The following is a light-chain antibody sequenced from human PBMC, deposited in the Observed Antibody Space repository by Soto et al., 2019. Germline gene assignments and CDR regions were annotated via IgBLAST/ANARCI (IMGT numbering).Light chain of an antibody. V-gene: IGKV1-12*01. CDR3: QQGKSFPIT. Sequence: DIQMTQSPSSVSASVGDRVTITCRASQDISSWLAWYQLKPGEAPKLLIETASSLQSGVPSRFSGSGSGTDFTLTISSLQSEDFATYCCQQGKSFPITFGQGTRLEIK. J-gene: IGKJ5*01. CDR1: QDISSW. CDR2: TAS.